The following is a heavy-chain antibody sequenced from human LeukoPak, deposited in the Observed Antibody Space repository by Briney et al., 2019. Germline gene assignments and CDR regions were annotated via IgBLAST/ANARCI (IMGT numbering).Heavy chain of an antibody. CDR3: ARDSYGSGSYYNPDYYYGMDV. Sequence: PGRSLRLSCAASGFTFSSYAMHWVRQAPGKGLEWVAVIWYDGSNKYYADSVKGRFTISRDNSKNTLYLQMNSLRAEDTAVYYCARDSYGSGSYYNPDYYYGMDVWGQGTTVTVSS. D-gene: IGHD3-10*01. J-gene: IGHJ6*02. V-gene: IGHV3-30*04. CDR2: IWYDGSNK. CDR1: GFTFSSYA.